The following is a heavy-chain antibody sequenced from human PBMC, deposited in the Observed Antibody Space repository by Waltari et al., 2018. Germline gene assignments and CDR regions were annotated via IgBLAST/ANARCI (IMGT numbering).Heavy chain of an antibody. CDR1: GFTFSNYA. D-gene: IGHD1-7*01. CDR2: TSYDEVYK. Sequence: QVQLVESGGGVVQPGRSLRLSCSPSGFTFSNYAMHWVRQAPGKGLEWVAATSYDEVYKYYIDSVKGRFTISRDKSSNTLYLQMNSLRAEDTAVYYCARSVLGTCLIDYWGQGTLVTVSS. J-gene: IGHJ4*02. V-gene: IGHV3-30*10. CDR3: ARSVLGTCLIDY.